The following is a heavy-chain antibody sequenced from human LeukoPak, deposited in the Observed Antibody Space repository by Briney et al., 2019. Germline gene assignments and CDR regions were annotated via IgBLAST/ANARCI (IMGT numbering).Heavy chain of an antibody. CDR3: ARGALAHTIFGVVIMAPDALDM. CDR1: GFTVSSNY. Sequence: GGSLRLSCAASGFTVSSNYMSWVRQAPGKGLEWVSVIYSGGSTHYSDSVKGRFTISRDNSKNTLYLQMNSLRVEDTAVYYCARGALAHTIFGVVIMAPDALDMWGQGTMVIVAS. J-gene: IGHJ3*02. CDR2: IYSGGST. V-gene: IGHV3-53*05. D-gene: IGHD3-3*01.